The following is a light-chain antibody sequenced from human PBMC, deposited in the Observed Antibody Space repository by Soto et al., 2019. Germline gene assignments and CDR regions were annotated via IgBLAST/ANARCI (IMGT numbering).Light chain of an antibody. J-gene: IGKJ4*01. CDR2: DTS. Sequence: LTQSPVTLSLSPGDTATLSCRASESVVRYLAWYQQKPGQAPRLLMYDTSKRATGIPARFSGSGYGRDFTLTISSLEPEDFAVYYCQQRSNWPLTFGGGTKVEIK. V-gene: IGKV3-11*02. CDR1: ESVVRY. CDR3: QQRSNWPLT.